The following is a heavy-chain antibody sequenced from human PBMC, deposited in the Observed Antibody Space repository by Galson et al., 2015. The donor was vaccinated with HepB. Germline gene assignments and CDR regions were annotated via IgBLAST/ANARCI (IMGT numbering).Heavy chain of an antibody. CDR2: ISYDGSNK. V-gene: IGHV3-30*04. CDR3: LVVAATRRLDP. D-gene: IGHD2-15*01. Sequence: SLRLSCAAPGFTFSSYAMHWVRQAPGKGLEWVAVISYDGSNKYYADSVKGRFTISRDNSKNTLYLQMNSLRAEDTAVYYCLVVAATRRLDPWGQGTLVTVSS. CDR1: GFTFSSYA. J-gene: IGHJ5*02.